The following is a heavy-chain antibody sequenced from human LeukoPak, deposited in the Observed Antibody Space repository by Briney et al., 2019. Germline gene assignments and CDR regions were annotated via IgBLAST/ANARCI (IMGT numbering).Heavy chain of an antibody. CDR3: ARDYWFDP. CDR2: ISSAGTTK. V-gene: IGHV3-48*03. Sequence: GGSLRLSCAASGFTFSSYEMNWVRQAPGKGLEWISYISSAGTTKIYADSVKGRFTISRDNAKNSLYLQMNSLRAEDTAVYYCARDYWFDPWGHGTLVTVTS. CDR1: GFTFSSYE. J-gene: IGHJ5*02.